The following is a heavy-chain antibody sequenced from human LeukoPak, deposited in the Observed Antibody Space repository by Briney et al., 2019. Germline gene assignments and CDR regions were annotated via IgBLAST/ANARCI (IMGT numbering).Heavy chain of an antibody. V-gene: IGHV6-1*01. D-gene: IGHD5-12*01. CDR2: TYYRSKWYN. J-gene: IGHJ4*02. Sequence: SQTLSLTCAISGDSVSSNSAAWNWIRQSPSRGLEWLGRTYYRSKWYNGYAVSVKSRVTINPDTSKNQFSLQLNSVTPEDTAVYYCARVFSSAYDTSSDYWGQGTLVTVSS. CDR1: GDSVSSNSAA. CDR3: ARVFSSAYDTSSDY.